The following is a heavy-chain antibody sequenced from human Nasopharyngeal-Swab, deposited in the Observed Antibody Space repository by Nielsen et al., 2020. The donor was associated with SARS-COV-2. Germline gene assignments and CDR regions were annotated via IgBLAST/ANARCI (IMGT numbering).Heavy chain of an antibody. D-gene: IGHD4-17*01. CDR3: ARVGDDYGDYELDYYNYGMDV. J-gene: IGHJ6*02. CDR2: ISYDGSNK. CDR1: GFTFSSYG. V-gene: IGHV3-30*03. Sequence: GESLKISCAASGFTFSSYGMHWVRQAPGKVLERMAVISYDGSNKYYADSVKGRFTSSRHNSKNTLYLQMNSLRAEDTAVYYCARVGDDYGDYELDYYNYGMDVWGQGTTVTVSS.